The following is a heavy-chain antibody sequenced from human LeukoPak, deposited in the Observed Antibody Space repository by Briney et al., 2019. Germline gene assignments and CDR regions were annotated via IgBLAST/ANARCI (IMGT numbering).Heavy chain of an antibody. D-gene: IGHD2-2*01. CDR3: AKDWSQYQYYFDY. V-gene: IGHV3-30*18. CDR1: GFTFSSYG. Sequence: GGSLRLSCAASGFTFSSYGMHWVRQAPGKGLEWVAVISYGGSNKYYADSVKGRFTISRDNSKNTLYLQMNSLRAEDTAVYYCAKDWSQYQYYFDYWGQGTLVTVSS. J-gene: IGHJ4*02. CDR2: ISYGGSNK.